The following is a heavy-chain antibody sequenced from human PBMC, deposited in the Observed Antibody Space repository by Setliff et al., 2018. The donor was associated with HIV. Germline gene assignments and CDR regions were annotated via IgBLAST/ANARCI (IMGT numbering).Heavy chain of an antibody. J-gene: IGHJ4*02. CDR3: SRDVGVPGRGNALEY. CDR1: GYTLGGNY. V-gene: IGHV1-2*02. D-gene: IGHD3-10*01. CDR2: IDPNSGGT. Sequence: AVNVSCMTAGYTLGGNYMHWVRQAPGQGLEWMGWIDPNSGGTNYAQKFEGRVTMTRDTTVNTVYIEVSSLRSDDTAVYYCSRDVGVPGRGNALEYWGQGILVTVSS.